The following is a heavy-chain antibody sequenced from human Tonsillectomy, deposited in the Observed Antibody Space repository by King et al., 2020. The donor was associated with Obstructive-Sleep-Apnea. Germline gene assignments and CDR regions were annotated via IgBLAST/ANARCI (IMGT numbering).Heavy chain of an antibody. CDR2: ISYDGSNK. Sequence: VQLVESGGGVVQPGSSLRLSCAASGFTFSSYAMHWVRQAPGKGLEWVAVISYDGSNKYYADSVKGRFTISRDNSKNTLYLQMNSLRAEDTAVYYCARDGGREGAFDIWGQGTMVTVSS. D-gene: IGHD3-16*01. CDR3: ARDGGREGAFDI. J-gene: IGHJ3*02. V-gene: IGHV3-30*04. CDR1: GFTFSSYA.